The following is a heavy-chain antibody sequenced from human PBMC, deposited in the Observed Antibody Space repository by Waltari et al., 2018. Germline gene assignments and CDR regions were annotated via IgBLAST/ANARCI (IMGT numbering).Heavy chain of an antibody. CDR1: GFNFSSYW. J-gene: IGHJ4*02. D-gene: IGHD2-8*02. V-gene: IGHV3-7*01. Sequence: EVRLVESGGGLVQPGGSLRLSCAASGFNFSSYWMSWVRQAQGTGREWVTNIKQDGSDKYYVDSVEGRFTVSRDNAKNSLYLQMNSLRAEDTAVYYCARVYWPRGFDYWGQGTLVTVSS. CDR2: IKQDGSDK. CDR3: ARVYWPRGFDY.